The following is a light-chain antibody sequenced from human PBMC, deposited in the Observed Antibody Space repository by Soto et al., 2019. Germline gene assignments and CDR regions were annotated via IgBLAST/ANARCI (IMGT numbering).Light chain of an antibody. CDR3: ASYTSSGTRV. CDR2: EVT. CDR1: SSDVGGYNY. J-gene: IGLJ1*01. V-gene: IGLV2-14*01. Sequence: QSALTQPASVSGSPGQSITISCTGTSSDVGGYNYVSWYQQHPGKAPKFMIYEVTNRPSGVSNRFSGSKSGNTASLTISGLQAEYEADYYCASYTSSGTRVFGTGTKVTVL.